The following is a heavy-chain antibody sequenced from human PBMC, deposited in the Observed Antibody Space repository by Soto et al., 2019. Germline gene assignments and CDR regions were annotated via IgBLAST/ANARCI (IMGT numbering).Heavy chain of an antibody. CDR3: AKEGDGYKGYYFDY. D-gene: IGHD5-12*01. CDR1: GFTFSSYG. CDR2: ISYDGSNK. J-gene: IGHJ4*02. V-gene: IGHV3-30*18. Sequence: GGSLRLSCAASGFTFSSYGMHWVRQAPGKGLEWVAVISYDGSNKYYADSVKGRFTISRDNSKNTLYLQMNSLRAEDTAVYYCAKEGDGYKGYYFDYWGQGTLVTVSS.